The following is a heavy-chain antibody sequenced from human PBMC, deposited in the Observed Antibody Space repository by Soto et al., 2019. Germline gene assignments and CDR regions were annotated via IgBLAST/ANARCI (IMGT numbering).Heavy chain of an antibody. CDR1: GGTFSNNA. CDR3: ARGVYGTGSSYNDY. D-gene: IGHD3-10*01. V-gene: IGHV1-69*01. Sequence: QVQLVQSGAEVKKPGASVKVSCKASGGTFSNNAISWVRQAPGQGLEWMGGIIPMFGTPNYAQKLQGRVTITADDSTSTAYMELSSLKSEDTAVYYCARGVYGTGSSYNDYWGQGTPVTVSS. CDR2: IIPMFGTP. J-gene: IGHJ4*02.